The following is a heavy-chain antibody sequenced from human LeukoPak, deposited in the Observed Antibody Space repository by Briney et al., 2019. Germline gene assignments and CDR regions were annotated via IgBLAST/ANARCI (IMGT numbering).Heavy chain of an antibody. CDR1: GGSISTSSYY. CDR2: IFYSGST. Sequence: SETLSLTCTVSGGSISTSSYYWGWVRQPPGKGLEWIGNIFYSGSTYYSPSLKSRVTISLDTSRNQFSLKLNSVTAADTAVYYCAREVDAAAAYNWFDPWGQGTLVTVSS. V-gene: IGHV4-39*07. D-gene: IGHD2-2*01. J-gene: IGHJ5*02. CDR3: AREVDAAAAYNWFDP.